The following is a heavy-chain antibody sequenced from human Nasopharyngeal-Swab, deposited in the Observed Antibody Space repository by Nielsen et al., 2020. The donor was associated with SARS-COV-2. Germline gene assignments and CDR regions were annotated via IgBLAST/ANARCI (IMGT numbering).Heavy chain of an antibody. V-gene: IGHV4-34*01. CDR2: INHSGTT. J-gene: IGHJ4*02. Sequence: SETLSLTCAVYGGSFSGYYWSWIRQPPGKGREWIGEINHSGTTSHNPSLKSRVTISSDTSKNQFSLKLSSVTAADTAVYYCARGHRSISMIVVVIATAHFYFDSWGRGTLVTVTS. CDR1: GGSFSGYY. CDR3: ARGHRSISMIVVVIATAHFYFDS. D-gene: IGHD3-22*01.